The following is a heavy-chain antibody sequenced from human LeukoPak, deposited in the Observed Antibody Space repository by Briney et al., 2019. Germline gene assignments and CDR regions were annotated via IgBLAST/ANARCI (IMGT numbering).Heavy chain of an antibody. V-gene: IGHV4-39*07. D-gene: IGHD5-18*01. J-gene: IGHJ6*03. CDR1: GGSISSDNYY. CDR3: ARGIQLWSIKYYYYMDV. Sequence: SETLSLTCTVSGGSISSDNYYWGWIRQPPGKGLEWIGSIYYSGTTYYNPSLKSRVTISVDTSKNQFSLKLSSVTAADTAVYYCARGIQLWSIKYYYYMDVWGKGTTVTISS. CDR2: IYYSGTT.